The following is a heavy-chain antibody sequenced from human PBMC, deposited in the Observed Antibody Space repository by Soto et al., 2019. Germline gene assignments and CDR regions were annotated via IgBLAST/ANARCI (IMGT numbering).Heavy chain of an antibody. CDR3: ARVTTSLGMDV. V-gene: IGHV4-59*08. D-gene: IGHD4-4*01. Sequence: PSQTLSLTCTVSGGSISSYYWSWIRQPPGKGLEWIGYIYYSGSTNYNPSLKSRVTISVDTSKNQFSLKLSSVTAADTAVYYCARVTTSLGMDVWGKGTTVTVSS. CDR2: IYYSGST. CDR1: GGSISSYY. J-gene: IGHJ6*01.